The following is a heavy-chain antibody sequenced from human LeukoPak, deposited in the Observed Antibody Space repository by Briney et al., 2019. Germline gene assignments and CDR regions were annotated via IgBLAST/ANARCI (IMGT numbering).Heavy chain of an antibody. CDR2: ISSSGSTV. CDR1: GFTFSSYE. V-gene: IGHV3-48*03. CDR3: LSSGWFFDY. J-gene: IGHJ4*02. D-gene: IGHD6-19*01. Sequence: GGSLRLSCAASGFTFSSYEMNWVRQAPGKGLEWVSYISSSGSTVYYADSVKGRFTISRDNAKNSLYLQMNSLRAEDTAVYYCLSSGWFFDYWGQGTLVTVSS.